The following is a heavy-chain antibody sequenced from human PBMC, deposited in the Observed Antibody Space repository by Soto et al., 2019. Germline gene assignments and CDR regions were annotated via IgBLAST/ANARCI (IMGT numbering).Heavy chain of an antibody. CDR3: ARDPSERSYSDSALEA. CDR1: GYIFTRYY. D-gene: IGHD1-26*01. CDR2: INPSGGTT. V-gene: IGHV1-46*01. J-gene: IGHJ3*01. Sequence: QVQLAQSGAELKKPGASVKISCQASGYIFTRYYIHWVRQAPGRTFEWMGVINPSGGTTTYSEKCQGRLTLHRDTSTRTVYKQLTRLTSDDTDVYFCARDPSERSYSDSALEAWGQGTMISVSS.